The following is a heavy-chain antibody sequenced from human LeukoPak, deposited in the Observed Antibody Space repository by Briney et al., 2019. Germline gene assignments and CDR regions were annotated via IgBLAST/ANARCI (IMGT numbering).Heavy chain of an antibody. CDR1: GFTFSSYA. CDR3: AKSKTPYCSSANCLMFDY. Sequence: GGSLRLSCAASGFTFSSYAMSWVRQAPGKGLEWVSSISDSGGSTYDANSVKGRFTISRDNSKNTLYLQMNSLRAEDTAVYYCAKSKTPYCSSANCLMFDYWGQGALVTVSS. J-gene: IGHJ4*02. V-gene: IGHV3-23*01. CDR2: ISDSGGST. D-gene: IGHD2-2*01.